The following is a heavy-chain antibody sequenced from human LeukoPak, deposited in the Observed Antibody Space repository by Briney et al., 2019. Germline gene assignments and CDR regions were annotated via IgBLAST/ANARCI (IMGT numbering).Heavy chain of an antibody. Sequence: GESLKISCKTSGYSFTNYWIGWVRQMPGKGLEWMGIIYPGDSDTQYSPSFQGQVTISVDASISTAYLQWSSLKASDTATYYCARHEVGGDSSSGYEFYYYMDVWGKGTTVTVSS. V-gene: IGHV5-51*01. CDR3: ARHEVGGDSSSGYEFYYYMDV. CDR1: GYSFTNYW. J-gene: IGHJ6*03. D-gene: IGHD3-3*01. CDR2: IYPGDSDT.